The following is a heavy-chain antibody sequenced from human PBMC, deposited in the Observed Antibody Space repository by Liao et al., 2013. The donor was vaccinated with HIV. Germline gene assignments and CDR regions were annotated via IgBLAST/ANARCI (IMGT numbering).Heavy chain of an antibody. CDR2: VYDGGST. J-gene: IGHJ3*01. CDR1: GDSVSSNYYY. Sequence: QLQLQESGPRLVKPSETLSLTCTVSGDSVSSNYYYWGWIRQPPGKGLEWVGSVYDGGSTYYNSSLKSRVTISVDTSKNQFSLRLTSVTAADTAVYYCARWGIVATISDAFDFWGQGTMVTISS. V-gene: IGHV4-39*07. CDR3: ARWGIVATISDAFDF. D-gene: IGHD5-12*01.